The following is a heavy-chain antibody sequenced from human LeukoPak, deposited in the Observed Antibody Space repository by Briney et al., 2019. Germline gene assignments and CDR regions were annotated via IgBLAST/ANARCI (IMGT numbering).Heavy chain of an antibody. CDR3: AKGYYGNYVAVDY. J-gene: IGHJ4*02. CDR2: ISDNGDDT. D-gene: IGHD4-11*01. V-gene: IGHV3-23*01. CDR1: GFTSSSYA. Sequence: GGSLRLSCAASGFTSSSYAMIWVRQTPGKGLDWVSSISDNGDDTYYADSVKGRFTISRDKSTNTLYLQMNGLRADDTAVYGCAKGYYGNYVAVDYWGQGTLVTVSS.